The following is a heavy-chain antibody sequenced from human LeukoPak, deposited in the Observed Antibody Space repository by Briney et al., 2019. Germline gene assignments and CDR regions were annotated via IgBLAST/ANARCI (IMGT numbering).Heavy chain of an antibody. CDR1: GFMFSTSW. V-gene: IGHV3-7*01. J-gene: IGHJ6*03. Sequence: GGSLRLSCAASGFMFSTSWMTWVRQAPGKGLEWVANIKRDGSVTNYEDSVKGRFTVSRDNAKNSLYLQMNSLRAEDTAVYYCAREPIVVVPAVYYYYYMDVWGKGTTVTVSS. CDR2: IKRDGSVT. CDR3: AREPIVVVPAVYYYYYMDV. D-gene: IGHD2-2*01.